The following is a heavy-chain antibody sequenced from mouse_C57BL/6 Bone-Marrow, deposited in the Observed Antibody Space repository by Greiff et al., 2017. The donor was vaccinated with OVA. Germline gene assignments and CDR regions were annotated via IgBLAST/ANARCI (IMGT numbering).Heavy chain of an antibody. J-gene: IGHJ1*03. D-gene: IGHD2-10*02. CDR1: GFSLTSYA. V-gene: IGHV2-9-1*01. CDR2: IWTGGGT. Sequence: VQGVESGPGLVAPSQSLSITCTVSGFSLTSYAISWVRQPPGKGLEWLGVIWTGGGTNYNSAPKPRLSTSKDNSKSQVFLKMNSLQTDDTARYYCARNRGYGNSEGWYFDVWGTGTTVTVSS. CDR3: ARNRGYGNSEGWYFDV.